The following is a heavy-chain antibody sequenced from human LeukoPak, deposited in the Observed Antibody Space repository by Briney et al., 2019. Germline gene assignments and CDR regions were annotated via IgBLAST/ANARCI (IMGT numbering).Heavy chain of an antibody. J-gene: IGHJ6*04. CDR1: GFTFSMYW. CDR2: IKVDGSEI. Sequence: GGSLRLSCAASGFTFSMYWMSWVGQAPGKGPEWVANIKVDGSEIYYVDSVKGRFTISRDNAKNSLYLQMNSLRAEDTAVYYCTRNRQGPRLYERNIWGKGTTVTVSS. D-gene: IGHD1/OR15-1a*01. V-gene: IGHV3-7*01. CDR3: TRNRQGPRLYERNI.